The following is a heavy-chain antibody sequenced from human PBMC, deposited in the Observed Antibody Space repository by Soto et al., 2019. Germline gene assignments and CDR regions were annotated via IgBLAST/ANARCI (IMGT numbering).Heavy chain of an antibody. D-gene: IGHD3-10*01. V-gene: IGHV4-31*03. Sequence: SETLALTCTVSGGSISSGGYYWSWIRQHPGKGLEWIGYIYYSGSTYYNPSLKSRVTISVDTSKNQFSLKLSSVAAADTAVYYCAREYGSGIDYWGQGTLVTVSS. CDR3: AREYGSGIDY. CDR2: IYYSGST. J-gene: IGHJ4*02. CDR1: GGSISSGGYY.